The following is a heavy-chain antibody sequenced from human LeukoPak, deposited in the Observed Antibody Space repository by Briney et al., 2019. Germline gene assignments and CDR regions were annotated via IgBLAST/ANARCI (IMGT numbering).Heavy chain of an antibody. CDR2: IYHSGST. Sequence: SQTLSLTCTVSGGSISSGGYYWSWIRQPPGKGLEWIGYIYHSGSTYYNPSLKSRVTISVDRSKNQFSLELSSVTAADTAVYYCARVNVDTAIDFDYWGQGTLVTVPS. J-gene: IGHJ4*02. CDR3: ARVNVDTAIDFDY. V-gene: IGHV4-30-2*01. D-gene: IGHD5-18*01. CDR1: GGSISSGGYY.